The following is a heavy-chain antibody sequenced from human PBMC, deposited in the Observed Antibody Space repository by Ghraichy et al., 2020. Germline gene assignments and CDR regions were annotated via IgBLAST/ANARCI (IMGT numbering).Heavy chain of an antibody. CDR1: GFIFEDFA. V-gene: IGHV3-9*01. CDR2: ISWNGGSI. CDR3: ARGNTSEGPLDY. Sequence: SLNISCAGSGFIFEDFAMHWVRQHPRKGLEWISGISWNGGSIHYADSVMGRFTLSRDNVKKSLHLQMTGLRAEDTAVYYCARGNTSEGPLDYWGQGTLVTVSS. J-gene: IGHJ4*02. D-gene: IGHD1/OR15-1a*01.